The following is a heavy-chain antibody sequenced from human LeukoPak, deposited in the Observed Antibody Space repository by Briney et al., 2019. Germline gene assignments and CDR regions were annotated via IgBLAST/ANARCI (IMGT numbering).Heavy chain of an antibody. CDR2: IYHSEST. J-gene: IGHJ5*02. CDR1: GGSISSGGYS. V-gene: IGHV4-30-2*01. Sequence: PSQTLSLTCAVSGGSISSGGYSWSWIRQPPGKGLEWIGSIYHSESTYYNPSLKSRVTISVDRSKNLFSLKLTSVTAADTAVYYCAKFLRRTIPGFSNWFDPWGQGTLVTVSS. D-gene: IGHD2/OR15-2a*01. CDR3: AKFLRRTIPGFSNWFDP.